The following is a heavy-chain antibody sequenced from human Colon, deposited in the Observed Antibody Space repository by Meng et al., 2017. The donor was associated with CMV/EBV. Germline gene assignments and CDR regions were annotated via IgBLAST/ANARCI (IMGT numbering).Heavy chain of an antibody. Sequence: GESLKISCAASGFTFSSHWMHWVRQAPGKGLVWISRANSDGSKTIYADSVKGRFTISRDNANNTLYLQMNSLRAEDTARYYCVRDGWGADVFDVWGQGTMVTVSS. V-gene: IGHV3-74*01. D-gene: IGHD2-2*03. CDR3: VRDGWGADVFDV. J-gene: IGHJ3*01. CDR2: ANSDGSKT. CDR1: GFTFSSHW.